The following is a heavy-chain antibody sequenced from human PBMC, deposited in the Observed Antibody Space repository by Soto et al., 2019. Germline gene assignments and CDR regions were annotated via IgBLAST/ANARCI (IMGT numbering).Heavy chain of an antibody. J-gene: IGHJ4*02. Sequence: SETLSLTCTVSGGSISSYYWSWIRQPPGKGLEWIGYIYYSGSTNYNPSLKSRVTISVDTSKNQFSLKLSSVTAADTAVYYCARDPIGGFDYWGQGTLVTVSS. CDR1: GGSISSYY. CDR2: IYYSGST. CDR3: ARDPIGGFDY. D-gene: IGHD3-16*01. V-gene: IGHV4-59*01.